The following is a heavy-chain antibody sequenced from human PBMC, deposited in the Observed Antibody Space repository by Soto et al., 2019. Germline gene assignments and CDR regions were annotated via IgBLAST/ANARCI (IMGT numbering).Heavy chain of an antibody. CDR3: ARGMDGTTPWNDF. Sequence: EVQLVESGGGLVQPGGSLRLSCAASGFTLSNYRMTWVRQAPGKGLEWVSDIRSTTGSTYYADSVKGRFTISRDNAKNSLYMQMNSLRDEDTAVYYWARGMDGTTPWNDFWGQGNQVTGSS. CDR1: GFTLSNYR. D-gene: IGHD1-7*01. V-gene: IGHV3-48*02. CDR2: IRSTTGST. J-gene: IGHJ4*02.